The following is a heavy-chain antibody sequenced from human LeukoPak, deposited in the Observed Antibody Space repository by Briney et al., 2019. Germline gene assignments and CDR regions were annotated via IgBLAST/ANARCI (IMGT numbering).Heavy chain of an antibody. CDR2: IRYDGSTR. D-gene: IGHD1-14*01. V-gene: IGHV3-30*02. CDR3: AAVDNRVGFDC. Sequence: GGSLSFSCAAFGFIFSDLGLPWFRQAQGKGLKWVAFIRYDGSTRSYADSVKGRFTISRDNSKNTLYLQMSGLRVDDTALYYCAAVDNRVGFDCWGQGTLVTVSS. J-gene: IGHJ4*02. CDR1: GFIFSDLG.